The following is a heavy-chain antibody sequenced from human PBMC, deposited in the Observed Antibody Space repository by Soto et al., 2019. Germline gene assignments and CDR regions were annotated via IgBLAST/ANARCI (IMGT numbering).Heavy chain of an antibody. CDR2: ISYDGSNK. J-gene: IGHJ4*02. Sequence: AGGSLRLSCAASGFTFSSYAMHWVRQAPGKGLEWVAVISYDGSNKCYADSVKGRFTISRDNSKNTLYLQMNSLRAEDTGVYYCARGGTYWGGIDYWRQRTLVTVSS. D-gene: IGHD1-26*01. CDR1: GFTFSSYA. CDR3: ARGGTYWGGIDY. V-gene: IGHV3-30-3*01.